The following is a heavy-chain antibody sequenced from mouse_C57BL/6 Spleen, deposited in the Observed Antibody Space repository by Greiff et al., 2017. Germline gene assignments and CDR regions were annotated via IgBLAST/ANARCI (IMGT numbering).Heavy chain of an antibody. V-gene: IGHV1-50*01. CDR1: GYTFTSYW. CDR2: IDPSDSYT. D-gene: IGHD2-13*01. J-gene: IGHJ2*01. Sequence: QVQLQQPGAELVKPGASVKLSCKASGYTFTSYWMQWVKQRPGQGLEWIGEIDPSDSYTNYNQKFKGKATLTVDTSSSTAYMQLSSLTSEDSAVYYCARGRLLGDYWGQGTTLTVSS. CDR3: ARGRLLGDY.